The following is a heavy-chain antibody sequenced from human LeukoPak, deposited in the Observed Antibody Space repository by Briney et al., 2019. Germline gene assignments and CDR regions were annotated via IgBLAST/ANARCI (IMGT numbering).Heavy chain of an antibody. Sequence: PSETLSLTRALYGGSFSGYYWSWIRQTPGKGLEWIGEINHSGSTNHNPSLKSRVTISIDTSKNQFSLKLSSVTAADTAVYYCARAHYETASPAGGLWGQGTLVTVSS. J-gene: IGHJ4*02. V-gene: IGHV4-34*01. CDR1: GGSFSGYY. D-gene: IGHD3-22*01. CDR3: ARAHYETASPAGGL. CDR2: INHSGST.